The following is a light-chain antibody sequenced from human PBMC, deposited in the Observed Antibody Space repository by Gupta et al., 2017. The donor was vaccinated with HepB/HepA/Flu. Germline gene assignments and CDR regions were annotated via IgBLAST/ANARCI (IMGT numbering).Light chain of an antibody. Sequence: QSVLNQPPSASGTPGQRVTISCSGSSSNIGSNYVSWYQQLPGTAPNLLIYRNDQRPSGAPARFSGSKSGTSASLAISGLRAEDEADYYCAAWDGSMSTVLFGGGTKLTVL. CDR3: AAWDGSMSTVL. V-gene: IGLV1-47*01. J-gene: IGLJ2*01. CDR1: SSNIGSNY. CDR2: RND.